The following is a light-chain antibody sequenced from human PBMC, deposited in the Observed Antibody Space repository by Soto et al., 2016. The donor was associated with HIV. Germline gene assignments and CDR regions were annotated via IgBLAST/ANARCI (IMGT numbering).Light chain of an antibody. CDR3: QVWDDPTKHVV. J-gene: IGLJ2*01. Sequence: SYVLAQPPSVSVAPGETARISCGGDNIGRVPVQWYQQRPGQAPVMAIFESSDRPAGIPERFSGSNSGNMATLTIIRVEAGDEADYYCQVWDDPTKHVVFGGGTKLSVL. CDR2: ESS. V-gene: IGLV3-21*04. CDR1: NIGRVP.